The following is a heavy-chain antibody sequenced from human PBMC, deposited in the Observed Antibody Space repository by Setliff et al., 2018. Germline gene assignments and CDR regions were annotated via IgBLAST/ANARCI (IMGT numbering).Heavy chain of an antibody. V-gene: IGHV1-3*03. Sequence: ASVKVSCKASGYTFNSYVIHWVRQAPGQTLEWLGWIHAGSSNTLYSQRFQDRFTISRDNAKNSLYLQMNSLRTEDMALYYCVKGGHRGGGYYYYDYWGQGSLVTVSS. CDR2: IHAGSSNT. CDR3: VKGGHRGGGYYYYDY. CDR1: GYTFNSYV. J-gene: IGHJ4*02. D-gene: IGHD5-12*01.